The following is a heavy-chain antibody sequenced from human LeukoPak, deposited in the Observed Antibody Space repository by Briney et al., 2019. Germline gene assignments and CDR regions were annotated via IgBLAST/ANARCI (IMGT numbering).Heavy chain of an antibody. CDR3: AADPEYGGNYYGMDV. CDR2: IVVGSGNT. Sequence: SVKVSCKASGFTFTSSAVQWVRQARGQRLEWIGWIVVGSGNTNYAQKFQERVTITRDMSTSTAYMELSSLRSEDTAVYYCAADPEYGGNYYGMDVWGQGTTVTVSS. V-gene: IGHV1-58*01. J-gene: IGHJ6*02. D-gene: IGHD6-6*01. CDR1: GFTFTSSA.